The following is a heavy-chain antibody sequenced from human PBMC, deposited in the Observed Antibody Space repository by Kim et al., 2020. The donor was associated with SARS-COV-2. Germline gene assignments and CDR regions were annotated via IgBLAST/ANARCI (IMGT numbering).Heavy chain of an antibody. D-gene: IGHD3-10*01. CDR3: ARGGSGDYYGSGSYWAFDI. V-gene: IGHV4-31*03. Sequence: SETLSLTCTVSGGSISSGGYYWSWIRQHPGKGLEWIGYIYYSGSTYYNPSLKSRVTISVDTSKNQFSLKLSSVTAADTAVYYCARGGSGDYYGSGSYWAFDIWGQGTMVTVSS. J-gene: IGHJ3*02. CDR1: GGSISSGGYY. CDR2: IYYSGST.